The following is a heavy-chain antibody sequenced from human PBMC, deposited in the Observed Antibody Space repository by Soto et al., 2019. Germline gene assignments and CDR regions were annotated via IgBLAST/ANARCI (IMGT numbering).Heavy chain of an antibody. J-gene: IGHJ3*02. V-gene: IGHV1-2*02. CDR1: GYTFTGYY. Sequence: ASVKVSCKASGYTFTGYYMHWVRQAPGQGLEWMGWINPNSGGTNYAQKFQGRVTMTRDTSISTAYMELSRLRSDDTAVYYCARDYYYYDSSGYNDAFDIWGQGTMGTVSS. CDR2: INPNSGGT. CDR3: ARDYYYYDSSGYNDAFDI. D-gene: IGHD3-22*01.